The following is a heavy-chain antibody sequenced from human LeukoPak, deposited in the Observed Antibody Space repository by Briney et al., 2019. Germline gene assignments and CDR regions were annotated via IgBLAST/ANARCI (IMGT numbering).Heavy chain of an antibody. CDR3: ARPGYRSRNFDY. J-gene: IGHJ4*02. D-gene: IGHD6-19*01. CDR1: GYSFTSYW. CDR2: INPGDSET. V-gene: IGHV5-51*01. Sequence: GESLKISCKGSGYSFTSYWIGWVRQMPGRGLEWMGIINPGDSETKYSPSFQGQVTISADKSISTAYLQWSSLKASDTAMYYCARPGYRSRNFDYWGQGTLVTVRS.